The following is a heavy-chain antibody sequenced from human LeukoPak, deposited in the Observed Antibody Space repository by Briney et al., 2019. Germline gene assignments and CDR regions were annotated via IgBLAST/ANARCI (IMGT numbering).Heavy chain of an antibody. J-gene: IGHJ4*02. Sequence: PGGSLRLSCAASGFTFSSYGMHWVRQAPGKGLEWVAFIRYDGSNKYYADSVKGRFTISRDNSKNTLYLQMNSLRAEDTAVYYCAKDLDSSGYYSGYWGQGTLVTVSS. CDR2: IRYDGSNK. D-gene: IGHD3-22*01. CDR3: AKDLDSSGYYSGY. V-gene: IGHV3-30*02. CDR1: GFTFSSYG.